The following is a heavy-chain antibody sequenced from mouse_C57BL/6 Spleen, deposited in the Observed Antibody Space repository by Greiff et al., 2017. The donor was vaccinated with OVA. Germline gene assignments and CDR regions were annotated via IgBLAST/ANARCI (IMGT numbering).Heavy chain of an antibody. CDR1: GYSITSGYY. CDR3: ARGDYSNYDWFAY. Sequence: EVQLVESGPGLVKPSQSLSLTCSVTGYSITSGYYWNWIRQFPGNKLEWMGYISYDGSNNYNPSLKNRISITRDTSKNQFFLKLNSVTTEDTATYYCARGDYSNYDWFAYWGQGTLVTVSA. D-gene: IGHD2-5*01. J-gene: IGHJ3*01. CDR2: ISYDGSN. V-gene: IGHV3-6*01.